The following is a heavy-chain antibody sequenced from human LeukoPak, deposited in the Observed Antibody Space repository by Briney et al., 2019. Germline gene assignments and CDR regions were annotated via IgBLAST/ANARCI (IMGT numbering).Heavy chain of an antibody. CDR3: ARRRDLYSGSYYPFDY. J-gene: IGHJ4*02. D-gene: IGHD1-26*01. V-gene: IGHV5-51*01. CDR1: GYSFTSYW. Sequence: GESLKISCKVSGYSFTSYWIGWVRQMPGKGLEWMGIIYPGDSDTRYSPSFQSQVTISADKSISTAYLQWSSLKASDTAMYYCARRRDLYSGSYYPFDYWGQGTLVTVSS. CDR2: IYPGDSDT.